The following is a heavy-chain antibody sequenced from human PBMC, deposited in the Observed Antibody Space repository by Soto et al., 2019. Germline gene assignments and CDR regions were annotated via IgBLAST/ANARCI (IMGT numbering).Heavy chain of an antibody. CDR2: IMPVFRRP. Sequence: QVQLVQSGAEVKKPGSSVNVSCNASAGTFRTSAISWVRQAPGQGLEWVGGIMPVFRRPKYAQNFQDRVTISADDSKSSAFMELNLLRSDVTAVYFCGRYKDRLLLGGNYYFILGVWGQGTAVTVSS. J-gene: IGHJ6*02. CDR3: GRYKDRLLLGGNYYFILGV. D-gene: IGHD1-26*01. V-gene: IGHV1-69*12. CDR1: AGTFRTSA.